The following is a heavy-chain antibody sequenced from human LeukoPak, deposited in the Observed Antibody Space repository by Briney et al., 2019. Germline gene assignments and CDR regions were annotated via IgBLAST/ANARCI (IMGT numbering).Heavy chain of an antibody. D-gene: IGHD3-16*01. J-gene: IGHJ4*02. CDR3: AKDRPGGFDY. CDR2: ISGVGDSK. Sequence: PGGSLRLSCVTSGFTFIEYAMCWVRQAPGKGLEWVSFISGVGDSKYYADSVKGRFTISRDNSRGTLYMQLDSLRPEDTAVYYCAKDRPGGFDYWGPGTLVTVSS. V-gene: IGHV3-23*01. CDR1: GFTFIEYA.